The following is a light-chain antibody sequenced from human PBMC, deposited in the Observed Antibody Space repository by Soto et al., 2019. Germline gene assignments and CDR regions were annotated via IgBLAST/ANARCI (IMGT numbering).Light chain of an antibody. J-gene: IGKJ2*01. CDR3: QHTTDFT. Sequence: DIQMTQSPSTLAASVGDTVTMTCRSSSKWLAWYQKKPWKAPKLLIYDVSNLERGVPPRFSGSTSGAESTLTITGLQPDDLGTYYCQHTTDFTFGQGTKVDI. CDR1: SSSKW. CDR2: DVS. V-gene: IGKV1-5*01.